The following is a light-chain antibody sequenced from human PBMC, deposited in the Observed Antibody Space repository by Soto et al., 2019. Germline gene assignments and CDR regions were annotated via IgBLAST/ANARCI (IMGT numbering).Light chain of an antibody. CDR3: QQYGGSPRIT. CDR1: QSVSSSY. J-gene: IGKJ5*01. Sequence: EIVLTRSPVTLSLSPEERGTLSCMAMQSVSSSYLAWCQQKPGQPPSLFVYGASNSATGIPDRFSGSGAGTDFTLIINRLETEEVAIYYCQQYGGSPRITFGQGTRLEIK. CDR2: GAS. V-gene: IGKV3-20*01.